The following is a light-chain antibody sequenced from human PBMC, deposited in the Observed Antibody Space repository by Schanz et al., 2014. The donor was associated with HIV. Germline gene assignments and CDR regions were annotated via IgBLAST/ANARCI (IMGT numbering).Light chain of an antibody. CDR2: SNS. J-gene: IGLJ2*01. Sequence: QSVLTQPPSASGTPGQRVTISCSGSSSNIGGNTVNWYPQPPGTAPKLLISSNSQRPSGVPDRFSGSKSGTSASLAISGLQSADEAEYYCAAWDDSLKGVVFGGGTKLTVL. V-gene: IGLV1-44*01. CDR3: AAWDDSLKGVV. CDR1: SSNIGGNT.